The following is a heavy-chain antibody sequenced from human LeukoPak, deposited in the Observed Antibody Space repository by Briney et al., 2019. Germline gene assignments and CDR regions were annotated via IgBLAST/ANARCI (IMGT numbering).Heavy chain of an antibody. CDR3: ARGGNRSMDPDDAFDI. J-gene: IGHJ3*02. CDR1: GGTFSSYA. V-gene: IGHV1-69*06. CDR2: IIPIFGTA. D-gene: IGHD4-23*01. Sequence: SVKVSCKASGGTFSSYAISWVRQAPGQGHEWMGGIIPIFGTANYAQKFQGRVTITADKSTSTAYMELSSLRSEDTAVYYCARGGNRSMDPDDAFDIWGQGTMVTVSS.